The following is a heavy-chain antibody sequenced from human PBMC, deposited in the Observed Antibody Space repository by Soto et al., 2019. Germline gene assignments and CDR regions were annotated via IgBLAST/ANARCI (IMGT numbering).Heavy chain of an antibody. CDR1: GYTFTGYY. CDR3: ARERGSGWLLLQRLRDGMDV. J-gene: IGHJ6*02. D-gene: IGHD6-19*01. Sequence: GASVKVSCKASGYTFTGYYMHWVRQAPGQGLEWMGWINPNSGGTNYAQKFQGWVTMTRDTSISTAYMELSRLRSDDTAVYYCARERGSGWLLLQRLRDGMDVWGQGTTVTVSS. V-gene: IGHV1-2*04. CDR2: INPNSGGT.